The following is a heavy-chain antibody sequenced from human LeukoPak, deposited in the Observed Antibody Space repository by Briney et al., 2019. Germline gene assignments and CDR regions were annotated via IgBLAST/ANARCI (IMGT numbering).Heavy chain of an antibody. V-gene: IGHV3-13*01. CDR1: GFTFSSYD. CDR2: IGIAGDT. D-gene: IGHD3-10*01. J-gene: IGHJ2*01. CDR3: ARGQLVRAGYFDL. Sequence: GGSLRLSCAASGFTFSSYDIHWVRQVTGKGLEWVSTIGIAGDTYYLDSVKGRFTISRENAKNSLYLQMNSLRVGDTAVYYCARGQLVRAGYFDLWGRGTLVTVSS.